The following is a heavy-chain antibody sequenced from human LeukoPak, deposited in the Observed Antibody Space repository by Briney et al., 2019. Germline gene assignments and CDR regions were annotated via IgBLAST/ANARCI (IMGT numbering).Heavy chain of an antibody. CDR3: AREWDDAGAYFDY. Sequence: KPGGSLRLSCAASGFTFSNYYMSWIRQAPGKGLEWVSYISSSGSTIYYADSVKGRFTISRDNAKNSLYLQMNSLRAEDTAVYYCAREWDDAGAYFDYWGQGTLVTVSS. CDR2: ISSSGSTI. D-gene: IGHD1-26*01. CDR1: GFTFSNYY. V-gene: IGHV3-11*01. J-gene: IGHJ4*02.